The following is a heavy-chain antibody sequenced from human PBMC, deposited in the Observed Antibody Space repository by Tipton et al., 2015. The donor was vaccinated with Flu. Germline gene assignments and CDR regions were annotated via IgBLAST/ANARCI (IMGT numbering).Heavy chain of an antibody. J-gene: IGHJ4*02. CDR3: ARPGVAEYYFDY. CDR1: GGSFSGYY. CDR2: INHSGST. Sequence: TLSLTCAVYGGSFSGYYWTWLRQPPGKGLEWIAEINHSGSTNYNPSLKSRVTISVDKSKNQFFLKLSSVTAADTAVYYCARPGVAEYYFDYWGQGTLVTVSS. D-gene: IGHD1-14*01. V-gene: IGHV4-34*01.